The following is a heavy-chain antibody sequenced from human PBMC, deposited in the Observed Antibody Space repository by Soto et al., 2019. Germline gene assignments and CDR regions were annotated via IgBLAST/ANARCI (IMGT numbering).Heavy chain of an antibody. D-gene: IGHD2-21*01. Sequence: GGSLRLSCAASGFTFSRYAIHWVRQAPGKGLEWVAVISRDGSNKYYVDSVKGRFTISRDNSKNTLYLQMNSLRDEDTDVYYCASSRHSEVADSFDFWGQGTLVTVSS. CDR3: ASSRHSEVADSFDF. CDR2: ISRDGSNK. CDR1: GFTFSRYA. V-gene: IGHV3-30*04. J-gene: IGHJ4*02.